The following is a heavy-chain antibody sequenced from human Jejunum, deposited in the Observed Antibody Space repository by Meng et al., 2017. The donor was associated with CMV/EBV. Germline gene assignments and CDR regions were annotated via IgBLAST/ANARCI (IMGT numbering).Heavy chain of an antibody. CDR3: ANYYYDTSGHNWIDP. Sequence: ASITSGEYCCSWLRQSPGKGLEWIGNIYYSGTTYYNPSLKSRVTISVDTSRNQFSLNLTSVTVADTAVYYCANYYYDTSGHNWIDPWGRGALVTVSS. CDR1: ASITSGEYC. CDR2: IYYSGTT. V-gene: IGHV4-30-4*08. D-gene: IGHD3-22*01. J-gene: IGHJ5*02.